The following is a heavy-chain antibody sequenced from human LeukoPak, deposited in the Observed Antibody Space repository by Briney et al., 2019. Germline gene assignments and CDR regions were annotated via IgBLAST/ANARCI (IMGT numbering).Heavy chain of an antibody. J-gene: IGHJ4*02. CDR1: GFTFSSYW. CDR3: AKGYYDSSGYYTDY. D-gene: IGHD3-22*01. CDR2: IKQDGSEK. Sequence: PGGSLRLSCAASGFTFSSYWMSWVRQAPGKGLEWVANIKQDGSEKYYVDSVKGRFTISRDNAKNSLYLQMNSLRAEDTAVYYCAKGYYDSSGYYTDYWGQGTLVTVSS. V-gene: IGHV3-7*01.